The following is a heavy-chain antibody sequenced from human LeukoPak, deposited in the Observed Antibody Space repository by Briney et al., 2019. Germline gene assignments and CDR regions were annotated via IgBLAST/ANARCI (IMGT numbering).Heavy chain of an antibody. CDR1: GDSVSSNSVT. CDR3: ARRLTQYDCFDP. J-gene: IGHJ5*02. Sequence: QTLSLTXAISGDSVSSNSVTWNWIRQSPSRGLEWLGRTYYRSTWYNDYAVSVRGRITVNPDTSKNQFSLHLNSVTPEDTAVYYCARRLTQYDCFDPWGQGILVTVSS. V-gene: IGHV6-1*01. D-gene: IGHD2-2*01. CDR2: TYYRSTWYN.